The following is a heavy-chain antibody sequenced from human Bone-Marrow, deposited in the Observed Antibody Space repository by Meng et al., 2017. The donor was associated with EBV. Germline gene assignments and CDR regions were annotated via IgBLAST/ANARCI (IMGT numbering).Heavy chain of an antibody. CDR3: ARAHDSSGYYPLT. Sequence: QVLWVLSGSELKKPGASVKVSCKASGYTFTYSTMNWVRQAPGQGLEWLGWINTNTGNPTYAQGFTGRFVFSLDTSVSTAYLQISSLKAEDTAVYYCARAHDSSGYYPLTWGQGTLVTVSS. D-gene: IGHD3-22*01. V-gene: IGHV7-4-1*02. J-gene: IGHJ1*01. CDR1: GYTFTYST. CDR2: INTNTGNP.